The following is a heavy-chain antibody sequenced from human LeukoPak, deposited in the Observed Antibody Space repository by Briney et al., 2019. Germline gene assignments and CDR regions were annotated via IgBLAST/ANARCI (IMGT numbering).Heavy chain of an antibody. Sequence: TGGSLRLSCAASGFTVSDSYMSWVRQAPGKGLEWLSVVYSDDSAHYADSVMGRFTISRDNSKNTMYLQMDSLRAEDTALYYCTRDRGAASGYWGQGTLVTVSS. V-gene: IGHV3-53*01. J-gene: IGHJ4*02. CDR1: GFTVSDSY. CDR2: VYSDDSA. CDR3: TRDRGAASGY. D-gene: IGHD6-13*01.